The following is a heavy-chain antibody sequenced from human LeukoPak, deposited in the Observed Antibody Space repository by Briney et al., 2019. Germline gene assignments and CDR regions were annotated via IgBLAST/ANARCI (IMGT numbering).Heavy chain of an antibody. V-gene: IGHV1-46*04. CDR2: INAITGST. D-gene: IGHD3-3*01. CDR1: GNTFISYY. Sequence: GASVKISCKASGNTFISYYIHWVRQAPGQGLEWMGIINAITGSTAYAQQLQGRVAMTRDTSTITVYMELSSLRFGDTAVYYCARADSFPGVAIPAYWGQGTLVTVSS. J-gene: IGHJ4*02. CDR3: ARADSFPGVAIPAY.